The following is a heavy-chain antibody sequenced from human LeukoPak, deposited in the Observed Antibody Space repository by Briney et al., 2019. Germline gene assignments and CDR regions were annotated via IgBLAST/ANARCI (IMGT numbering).Heavy chain of an antibody. CDR1: GYTFTSYG. Sequence: GASVKVSCNVFGYTFTSYGISWVRQAPGQGLEWMGWISAYSGHTNYTQKFQGRVTMTRDTSTSTAYKELRSLRSDDTAVYFCARDPGYCSGTSCYQDVWGKGTTVTVSS. V-gene: IGHV1-18*01. CDR3: ARDPGYCSGTSCYQDV. J-gene: IGHJ6*04. D-gene: IGHD2-2*01. CDR2: ISAYSGHT.